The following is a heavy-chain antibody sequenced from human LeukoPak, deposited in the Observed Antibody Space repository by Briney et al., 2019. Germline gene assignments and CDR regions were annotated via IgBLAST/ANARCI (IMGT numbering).Heavy chain of an antibody. V-gene: IGHV3-9*03. CDR1: GFTFDDYA. CDR2: ISWNSGSI. Sequence: PGRSLRLSCAASGFTFDDYAMHWVRQAPGKGLEWVSGISWNSGSIGYADSAKGRFTISRDNAKNSLYLQMNSLRAEDMALYYCAKVGYGDYGAFDIWGQGTMVTVSS. D-gene: IGHD4-17*01. J-gene: IGHJ3*02. CDR3: AKVGYGDYGAFDI.